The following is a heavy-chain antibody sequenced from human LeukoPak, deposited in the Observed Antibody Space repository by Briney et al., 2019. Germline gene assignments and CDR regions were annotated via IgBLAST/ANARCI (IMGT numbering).Heavy chain of an antibody. V-gene: IGHV3-48*03. CDR3: ARGRGYCSGGSCYRPFDY. D-gene: IGHD2-15*01. Sequence: GGSLRLSCAASGFTFSSYEMNWVRQAPGKGLEWVSHISSSGSTIYYADSVKGRFTISRDNAKNSLYLQMNSLRAEDTAVYYCARGRGYCSGGSCYRPFDYWGQGTLVTVSS. J-gene: IGHJ4*02. CDR2: ISSSGSTI. CDR1: GFTFSSYE.